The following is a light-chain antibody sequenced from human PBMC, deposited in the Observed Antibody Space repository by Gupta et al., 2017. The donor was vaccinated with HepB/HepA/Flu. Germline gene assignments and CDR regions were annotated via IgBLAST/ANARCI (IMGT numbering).Light chain of an antibody. V-gene: IGKV4-1*01. CDR2: WAS. J-gene: IGKJ4*01. Sequence: DIVMTQSPDSLTVSLGERATVNCKSSQSVLYSSNNKNFLAWYQQKRGQPPKLLINWASTRESGVPDRFTASGSGTDFTLTITNLQAEDVAVYYCQQFFNTPLTFGGGTKVEIK. CDR3: QQFFNTPLT. CDR1: QSVLYSSNNKNF.